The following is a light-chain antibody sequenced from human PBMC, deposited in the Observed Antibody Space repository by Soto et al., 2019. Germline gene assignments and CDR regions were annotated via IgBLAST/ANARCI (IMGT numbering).Light chain of an antibody. CDR2: GAS. Sequence: EIVLTPSPGTLSLSPGERATLSCRASQSVSNSYLAWYQQKPGQAPRLLMYGASNRATGIPDRFSGSGSETDFTLTISRLEPEDFAVYYCQQYGTTRITFGQGTRREIK. CDR3: QQYGTTRIT. CDR1: QSVSNSY. V-gene: IGKV3-20*01. J-gene: IGKJ5*01.